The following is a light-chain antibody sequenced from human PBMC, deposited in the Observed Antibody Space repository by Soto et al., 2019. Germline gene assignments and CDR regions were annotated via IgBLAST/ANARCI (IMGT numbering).Light chain of an antibody. CDR1: GSDIGGYNF. CDR3: SSYAGTNNRYV. V-gene: IGLV2-8*01. Sequence: QSALTQPPSASGSPGQSVTISCTGTGSDIGGYNFFSWYQQHPGKVPKLIIYEVNKRPSGVPDRFSGSKSGNTASLTVSRLQADDEADYYCSSYAGTNNRYVFGTGTKVTVL. J-gene: IGLJ1*01. CDR2: EVN.